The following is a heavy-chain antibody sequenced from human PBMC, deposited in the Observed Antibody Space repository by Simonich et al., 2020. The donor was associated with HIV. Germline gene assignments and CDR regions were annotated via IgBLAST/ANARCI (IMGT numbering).Heavy chain of an antibody. CDR1: VVSISRSSSS. CDR2: IYFSGST. V-gene: IGHV4-39*01. J-gene: IGHJ4*02. D-gene: IGHD6-13*01. Sequence: QLQLQESGPGLVKPSETLSLTCTVSVVSISRSSSSWGWIRQPPGEGLEWFGRIYFSGSTYYNPPLNSRVTISVETAKNQLSLKLSSVTAADTAVYYCATIYSGYDPDPYSSSWYGDYWGQGTLVTVSS. CDR3: ATIYSGYDPDPYSSSWYGDY.